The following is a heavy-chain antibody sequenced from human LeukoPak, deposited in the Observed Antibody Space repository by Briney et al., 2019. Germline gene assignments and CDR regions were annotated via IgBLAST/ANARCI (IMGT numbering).Heavy chain of an antibody. V-gene: IGHV3-21*01. CDR3: ARDGAARGARAYYFDY. J-gene: IGHJ4*02. CDR2: ISSSSSYI. CDR1: GFTFSSYS. D-gene: IGHD6-13*01. Sequence: GGSLRLSCAASGFTFSSYSMNWVRQAPGKGLEGVSSISSSSSYIYFADSVKGRFTISRDNAKNSLYLQMNSLRAEDTAVYYCARDGAARGARAYYFDYWGQGTLVTVSS.